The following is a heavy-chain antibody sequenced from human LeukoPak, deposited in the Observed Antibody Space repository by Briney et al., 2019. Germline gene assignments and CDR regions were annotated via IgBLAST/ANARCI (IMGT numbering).Heavy chain of an antibody. CDR2: INPSGGST. CDR1: GYTFTSYY. Sequence: RASVKVSCKASGYTFTSYYMHCVRQDPGQGLEWMGIINPSGGSTSYAQKFQGRVTMTREMSTSTVYMELSSLRSEDTAVYYGASWIRYFDWLLWGQGTLVTVSS. V-gene: IGHV1-46*01. D-gene: IGHD3-9*01. CDR3: ASWIRYFDWLL. J-gene: IGHJ4*02.